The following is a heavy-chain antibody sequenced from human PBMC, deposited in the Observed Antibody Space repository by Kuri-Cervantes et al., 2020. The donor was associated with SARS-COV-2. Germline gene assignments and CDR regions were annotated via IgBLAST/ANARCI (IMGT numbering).Heavy chain of an antibody. Sequence: ASVKVSCKASGYTFTSYYMHWVRQAPGQGLEWMGIITPSGGSTNYAQKLQGRVTMTTDTSTSTAYMELRSLRSDDTAVYYCARDRCSGGSCYSDAFDIWGQGTMVTVSS. V-gene: IGHV1-46*01. CDR1: GYTFTSYY. CDR3: ARDRCSGGSCYSDAFDI. CDR2: ITPSGGST. J-gene: IGHJ3*02. D-gene: IGHD2-15*01.